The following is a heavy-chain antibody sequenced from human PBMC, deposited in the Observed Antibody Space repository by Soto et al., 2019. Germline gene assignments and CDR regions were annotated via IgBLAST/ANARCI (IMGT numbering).Heavy chain of an antibody. Sequence: EVQLLESGGGLVQPGGSLRLSCAASGFTFGSHAMIWVRQAPGKGLEWVSAISGRGGSAYYADSVKARFTISRDNSINTLYLQMNSLRAEDTALYYCAKEPYSDFWSAYYYFDYWGQGTLVTVSS. V-gene: IGHV3-23*01. J-gene: IGHJ4*02. CDR2: ISGRGGSA. CDR1: GFTFGSHA. D-gene: IGHD3-3*01. CDR3: AKEPYSDFWSAYYYFDY.